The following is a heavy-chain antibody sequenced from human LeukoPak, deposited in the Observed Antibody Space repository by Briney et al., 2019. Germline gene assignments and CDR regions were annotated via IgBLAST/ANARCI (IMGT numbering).Heavy chain of an antibody. J-gene: IGHJ4*02. D-gene: IGHD6-13*01. CDR1: GFSFSSHW. Sequence: GGSLRLSCAAPGFSFSSHWMGWVRQAPETGLEWVAIVKTDGSEKFYMDSVKGRFTISRDNAKNSLCLEMNSLTVEDTAVYYCARGDGRGRSDGAAWGLGTLVTVSS. CDR2: VKTDGSEK. V-gene: IGHV3-7*01. CDR3: ARGDGRGRSDGAA.